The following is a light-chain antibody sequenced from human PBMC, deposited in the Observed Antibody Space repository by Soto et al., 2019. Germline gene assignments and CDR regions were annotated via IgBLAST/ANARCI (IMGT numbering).Light chain of an antibody. CDR2: DAS. CDR1: HSVSTY. Sequence: EIVLTQSPGTLSLSPGERATLSCRASHSVSTYLAWYQQKPGQAPRLLISDASNRATGIPARFSGGGSGTDFAFTISALEPDDFAVYYCQHRNNWPPGATFGGGTKVEIK. V-gene: IGKV3-11*01. J-gene: IGKJ4*01. CDR3: QHRNNWPPGAT.